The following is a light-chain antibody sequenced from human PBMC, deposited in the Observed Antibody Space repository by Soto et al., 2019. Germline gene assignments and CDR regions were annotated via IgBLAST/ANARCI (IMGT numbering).Light chain of an antibody. CDR1: QSVSSNY. V-gene: IGKV3-20*01. Sequence: IVLTQAPGTLSLSPGDRATLSCRASQSVSSNYLAWYQQIPGQAPRLLIYGASSRATGIPDRFSGSGSGTDFTLTISRLEPEDFAVYYCQQYHNTPITFGQGTRLEIK. CDR3: QQYHNTPIT. J-gene: IGKJ5*01. CDR2: GAS.